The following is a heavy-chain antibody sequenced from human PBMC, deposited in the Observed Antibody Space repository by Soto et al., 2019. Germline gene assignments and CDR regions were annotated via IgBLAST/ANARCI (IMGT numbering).Heavy chain of an antibody. Sequence: QVQLQQWGAGLLKPSETLSLTCAVYGGSLTDYYWSWIRQPPGKGLEWIGEINHVGRTKYNPSLKSRVIISVDTSKNQFSLKLTSVTAADTAVYYCARGGATVMIARYWGRGTLVTVSS. D-gene: IGHD4-17*01. CDR1: GGSLTDYY. CDR3: ARGGATVMIARY. J-gene: IGHJ4*02. CDR2: INHVGRT. V-gene: IGHV4-34*01.